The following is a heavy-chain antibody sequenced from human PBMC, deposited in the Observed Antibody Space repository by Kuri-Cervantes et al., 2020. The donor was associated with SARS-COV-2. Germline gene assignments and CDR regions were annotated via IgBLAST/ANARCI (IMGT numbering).Heavy chain of an antibody. V-gene: IGHV4-61*01. CDR3: ARDSGGSYRDFYY. J-gene: IGHJ4*02. Sequence: SETLSLTCTVSGGSVSSGSYYWSWIRQPPGKGLEWIGYIYYSGSTNYNPSLKSRVTISVDTSKNQFSLKLSSVTAADTAVYYCARDSGGSYRDFYYWGQGTLVTVSS. CDR1: GGSVSSGSYY. CDR2: IYYSGST. D-gene: IGHD1-26*01.